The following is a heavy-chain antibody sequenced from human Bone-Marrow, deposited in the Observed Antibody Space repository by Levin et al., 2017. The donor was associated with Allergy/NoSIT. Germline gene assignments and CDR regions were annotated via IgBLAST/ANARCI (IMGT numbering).Heavy chain of an antibody. CDR3: ARDLGDYTNYGAY. J-gene: IGHJ4*02. D-gene: IGHD4-11*01. V-gene: IGHV3-7*01. Sequence: LSLTCAASGFTFSGSYMSWIRQAPGKGLEWVANIRGDGSEEYYVDSMRGRFTISRDNAKNSLYLQMNSLRAEDTAVYYCARDLGDYTNYGAYWGQGALVTVSS. CDR2: IRGDGSEE. CDR1: GFTFSGSY.